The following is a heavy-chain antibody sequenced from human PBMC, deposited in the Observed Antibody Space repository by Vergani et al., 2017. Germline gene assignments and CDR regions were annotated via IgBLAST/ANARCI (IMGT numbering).Heavy chain of an antibody. CDR3: AKSGFVGAFET. Sequence: EVLLVESGGGWVQPGESLRLSFTASGFTFSDFWMTWVRQVPGKGLEWVANIMPDGSATMYADSLRGRFSISRDNAKNSLHLHMSSLRVEDTAVYFCAKSGFVGAFETWGQGTMVTVSS. CDR1: GFTFSDFW. D-gene: IGHD6-6*01. CDR2: IMPDGSAT. J-gene: IGHJ3*02. V-gene: IGHV3-7*01.